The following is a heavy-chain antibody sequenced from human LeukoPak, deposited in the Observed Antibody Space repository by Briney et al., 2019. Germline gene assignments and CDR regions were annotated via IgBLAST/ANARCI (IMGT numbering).Heavy chain of an antibody. Sequence: GSLRLSCAASGFTFSSYGMHWVRQAPGKGLEWVAVISHDGSNKYYADSVKGRFTIPRDNSKNTLYLQMNSLRAEDTAVYYCAKVDTAMGLDYWGQGTLVTVSS. V-gene: IGHV3-30*18. J-gene: IGHJ4*02. D-gene: IGHD5-18*01. CDR1: GFTFSSYG. CDR2: ISHDGSNK. CDR3: AKVDTAMGLDY.